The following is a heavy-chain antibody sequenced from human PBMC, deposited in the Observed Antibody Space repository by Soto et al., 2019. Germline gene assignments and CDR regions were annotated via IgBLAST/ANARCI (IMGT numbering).Heavy chain of an antibody. CDR1: GGSITSYY. Sequence: LSLTCSVSGGSITSYYWSCIRQPPGKELEWIGTIYYSGSTKYNPSLKSRVTISIDTSKNQFSLKLNSVTAADTAVYYCARALYGSGVLDVWGQGATVTVSS. CDR3: ARALYGSGVLDV. V-gene: IGHV4-59*12. CDR2: IYYSGST. D-gene: IGHD3-10*01. J-gene: IGHJ6*02.